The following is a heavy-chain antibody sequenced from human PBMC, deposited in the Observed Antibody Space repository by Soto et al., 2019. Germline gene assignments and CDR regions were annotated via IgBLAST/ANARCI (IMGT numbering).Heavy chain of an antibody. CDR2: INPNSGGT. Sequence: QVQLVQSGAEVKKPGASVKVSCKASGYTFTGYYMHWVRQAPGQGLEWMGWINPNSGGTNYAQKFQGWVTMHRHTSISTPYMELSRLRSDDTAVYYCASGIYWGSADAFDIWGQGTMVTVSS. CDR1: GYTFTGYY. J-gene: IGHJ3*02. D-gene: IGHD7-27*01. V-gene: IGHV1-2*04. CDR3: ASGIYWGSADAFDI.